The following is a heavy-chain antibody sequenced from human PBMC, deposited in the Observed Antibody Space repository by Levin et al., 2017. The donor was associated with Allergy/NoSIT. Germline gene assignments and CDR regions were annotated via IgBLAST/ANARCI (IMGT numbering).Heavy chain of an antibody. CDR2: ISGSGGST. CDR3: AKDPITMVQGARDAFDI. J-gene: IGHJ3*02. Sequence: GESLKISCAASGFTFSSYAMSWVRQAPGKGLEWVSAISGSGGSTYYADSVKGRFTISRDNSKNTLYLQMNSLRAEDTAVYYCAKDPITMVQGARDAFDIWGQGTMVTVSS. V-gene: IGHV3-23*01. D-gene: IGHD3-10*01. CDR1: GFTFSSYA.